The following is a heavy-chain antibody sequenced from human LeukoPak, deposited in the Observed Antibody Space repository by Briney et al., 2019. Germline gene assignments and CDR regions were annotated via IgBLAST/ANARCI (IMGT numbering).Heavy chain of an antibody. J-gene: IGHJ4*02. D-gene: IGHD6-13*01. CDR3: ARVRGQRYSSSWYRFDY. CDR2: MNPNSGDT. Sequence: ASVKVSCKASVYTFTNFYIHWVRQAPGQGLEWMGWMNPNSGDTSYAREFQDRVTMTRDTSLSTAYMELSRLRSDDTAVYYCARVRGQRYSSSWYRFDYWAREPWSPSPQ. V-gene: IGHV1-2*02. CDR1: VYTFTNFY.